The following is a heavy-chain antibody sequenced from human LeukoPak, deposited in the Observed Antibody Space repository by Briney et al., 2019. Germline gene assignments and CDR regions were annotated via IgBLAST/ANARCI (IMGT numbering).Heavy chain of an antibody. CDR1: GYTFNNYG. Sequence: ASVKVSCKASGYTFNNYGISWVRQAPGQGLEWMGWVSPYNGGTNYAQKFRGRVTMSTDTSTGTAYMELRSLRFDDTAIYYCAKDWHILTGRNCFDPWGHGTLVTVSS. CDR2: VSPYNGGT. CDR3: AKDWHILTGRNCFDP. V-gene: IGHV1-18*01. J-gene: IGHJ5*02. D-gene: IGHD3-9*01.